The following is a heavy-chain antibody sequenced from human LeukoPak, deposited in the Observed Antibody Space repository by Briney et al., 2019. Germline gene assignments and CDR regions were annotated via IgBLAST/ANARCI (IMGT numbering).Heavy chain of an antibody. Sequence: ASEKVSCKASGYTFTGYYMHWVRQAPGQGLEWMGWINPNSGGTNYAQKFQGRVTMTRDTSISTAYMELSRLRSDDTAVYYCARSRRYCSGGSCYYFDYWGQGTLVTVSS. V-gene: IGHV1-2*02. CDR1: GYTFTGYY. J-gene: IGHJ4*02. CDR2: INPNSGGT. D-gene: IGHD2-15*01. CDR3: ARSRRYCSGGSCYYFDY.